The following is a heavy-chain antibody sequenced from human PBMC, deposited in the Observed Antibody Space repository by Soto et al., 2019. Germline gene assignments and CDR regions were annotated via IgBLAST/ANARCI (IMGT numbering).Heavy chain of an antibody. CDR3: ARGPRGYVYYHGMDV. CDR2: IDTSGTT. D-gene: IGHD3-16*01. Sequence: SETLSLTCTVSGGSISSYYCSWIRQAAGKGLEWIGRIDTSGTTNYNPSLRSRVTMSVDASKNQFSPNLSSVTAADTAVYFCARGPRGYVYYHGMDVWGQGTTVTVS. J-gene: IGHJ6*02. CDR1: GGSISSYY. V-gene: IGHV4-4*07.